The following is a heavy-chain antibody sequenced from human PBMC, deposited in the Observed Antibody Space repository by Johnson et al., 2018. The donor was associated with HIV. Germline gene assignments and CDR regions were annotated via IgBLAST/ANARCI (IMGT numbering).Heavy chain of an antibody. J-gene: IGHJ3*02. CDR2: IVYDGSKK. D-gene: IGHD6-19*01. Sequence: VQLVESGGGLVQPGGSLRLSCAASGFSVSSKYMSWVRQAPGKGLEWVAFIVYDGSKKYYADSVKGRFTISRDNSKNTLYLEMNSLRAEDTAVYYCAKGSGSGWLRDAFDIWGQGTMVTVSS. V-gene: IGHV3-30*02. CDR1: GFSVSSKY. CDR3: AKGSGSGWLRDAFDI.